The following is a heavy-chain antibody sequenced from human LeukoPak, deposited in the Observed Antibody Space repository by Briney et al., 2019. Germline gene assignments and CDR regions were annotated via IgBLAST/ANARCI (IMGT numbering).Heavy chain of an antibody. CDR1: GDIVSNNSAA. V-gene: IGHV6-1*01. D-gene: IGHD5-18*01. CDR3: ARDDSPRTDTTWFDP. CDR2: TYYRSKWYN. J-gene: IGHJ5*02. Sequence: SQTLSLTCALSGDIVSNNSAAWHWISQSPSRGLEWLVRTYYRSKWYNDYAVSVKSRITINPDTSKNQFSLQLNSVTPEDTAVYYCARDDSPRTDTTWFDPWGQGTLVTVSS.